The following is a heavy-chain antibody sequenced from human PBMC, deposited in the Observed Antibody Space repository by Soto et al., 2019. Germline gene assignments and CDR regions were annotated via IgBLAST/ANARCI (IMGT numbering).Heavy chain of an antibody. D-gene: IGHD3-10*01. CDR2: INHSGST. CDR3: ARAITMVRGVITSLYYYYGMDV. CDR1: GGSFCGYY. Sequence: SETLSVTCAVYGGSFCGYYWCWIRKPPGKGLEWIGEINHSGSTNYNPSLKSRVTISVDTSKNQFSLKLSSVTAADTAVYYCARAITMVRGVITSLYYYYGMDVWGQGTTVTVSS. V-gene: IGHV4-34*01. J-gene: IGHJ6*02.